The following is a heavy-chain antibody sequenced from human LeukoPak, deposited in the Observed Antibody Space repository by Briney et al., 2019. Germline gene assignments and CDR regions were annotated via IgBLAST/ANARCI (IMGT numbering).Heavy chain of an antibody. D-gene: IGHD1-26*01. CDR3: ARDFRGNYGSRGMDV. V-gene: IGHV4-59*01. Sequence: SETLSLTCTVSGGSITSYWSWLRQPPGKGLEWIGYIYYSGSTNYNPSLKSRVTMSIDTSKNQFSLKLSSVAAADTAVYYCARDFRGNYGSRGMDVWGQGTTVTVSS. CDR1: GGSITSY. J-gene: IGHJ6*02. CDR2: IYYSGST.